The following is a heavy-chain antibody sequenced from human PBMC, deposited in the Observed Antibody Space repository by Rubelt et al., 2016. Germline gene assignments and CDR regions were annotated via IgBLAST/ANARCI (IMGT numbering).Heavy chain of an antibody. CDR1: GYTFTSYA. Sequence: QVQLVQSGAEVKKPGASVKVSCKASGYTFTSYAMHWVRQAPGQRLEWMGWINAGNGNTKYSQKFQCTVTITRDTSASTAYMERSSLRAVSTAVYYCARDQEYYDILTGYLSGMDVWGQGTAVPVSS. V-gene: IGHV1-3*01. J-gene: IGHJ6*02. CDR2: INAGNGNT. D-gene: IGHD3-9*01. CDR3: ARDQEYYDILTGYLSGMDV.